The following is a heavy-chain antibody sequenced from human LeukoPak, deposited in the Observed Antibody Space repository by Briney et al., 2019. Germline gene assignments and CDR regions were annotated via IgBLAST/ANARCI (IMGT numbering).Heavy chain of an antibody. J-gene: IGHJ4*02. V-gene: IGHV4-30-2*01. Sequence: SQTLSLTCAVSGGSISSGGYSWSWIRQPPGKGLEWIGYIYHSGSTYYNPSLKSRVTISVDRSKNQFSLKLSSATAADTAVYYCARYCGGDCYSFDYWGQGTLVTVSS. CDR1: GGSISSGGYS. CDR2: IYHSGST. CDR3: ARYCGGDCYSFDY. D-gene: IGHD2-21*02.